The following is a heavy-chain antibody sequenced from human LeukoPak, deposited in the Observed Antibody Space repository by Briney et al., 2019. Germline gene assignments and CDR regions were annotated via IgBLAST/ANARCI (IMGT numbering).Heavy chain of an antibody. CDR1: GGTFSSYA. CDR2: IIPIFGTA. D-gene: IGHD3-3*01. Sequence: SVKVSCKASGGTFSSYAISWVRQAPGQGLEWMGRIIPIFGTANYAQKFQGRVTMTRNTSISTAYMELSSLRSEDTAVYYCARGGPDYDFWSGYYVPFDPWGQGTLVTVSS. J-gene: IGHJ5*02. V-gene: IGHV1-69*05. CDR3: ARGGPDYDFWSGYYVPFDP.